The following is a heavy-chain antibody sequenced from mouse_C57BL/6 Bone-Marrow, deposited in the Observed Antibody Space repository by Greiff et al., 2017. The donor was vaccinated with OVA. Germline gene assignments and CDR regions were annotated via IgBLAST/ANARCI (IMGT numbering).Heavy chain of an antibody. J-gene: IGHJ1*03. CDR1: GFTFSSYA. V-gene: IGHV5-4*01. CDR3: ARDYGSSYPWYFDV. Sequence: EVKLMESGGGLVKPGGSLKLSCAASGFTFSSYAMSWVRQTPEKRLEWVATISDGGSYTYYPDNVKGRFTISRDNAKNNLYLQMSHLKSEDTAMYYCARDYGSSYPWYFDVWGTGTTVTVSS. D-gene: IGHD1-1*01. CDR2: ISDGGSYT.